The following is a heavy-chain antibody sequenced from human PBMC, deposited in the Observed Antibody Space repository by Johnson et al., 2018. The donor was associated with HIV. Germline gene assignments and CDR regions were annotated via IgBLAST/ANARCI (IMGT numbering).Heavy chain of an antibody. CDR2: IYSGGST. Sequence: VVLVESGGGLVQPGGSLRLSCAASGFTVSSHYMSWVRQAPGKGLEWVSVIYSGGSTHDADSVKGRFTISRDNSKNTLYLQMNRLRAEGTAVYYCARVNHAFDIWGQGTMVTVSS. J-gene: IGHJ3*02. CDR1: GFTVSSHY. V-gene: IGHV3-66*02. CDR3: ARVNHAFDI.